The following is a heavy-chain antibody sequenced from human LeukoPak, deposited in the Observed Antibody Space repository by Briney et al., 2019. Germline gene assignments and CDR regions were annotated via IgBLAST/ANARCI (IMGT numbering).Heavy chain of an antibody. D-gene: IGHD6-13*01. Sequence: SETLSLTCTVSGGSISSSSYYWGWIRQPPGKGLEWIGSIYYSGSTYYNPSLKSRVTISVDTSKNQFSLKLSSVTAADTAVYYCAGRGLKIIAAAGNEQWFDPWGQGPLVTVSS. CDR1: GGSISSSSYY. V-gene: IGHV4-39*01. J-gene: IGHJ5*02. CDR2: IYYSGST. CDR3: AGRGLKIIAAAGNEQWFDP.